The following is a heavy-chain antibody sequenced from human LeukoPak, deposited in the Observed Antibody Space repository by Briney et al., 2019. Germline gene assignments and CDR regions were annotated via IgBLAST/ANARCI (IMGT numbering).Heavy chain of an antibody. D-gene: IGHD3-22*01. V-gene: IGHV1-69*05. CDR3: ARDRRGDSSGYYGY. CDR1: GGTFSSYA. Sequence: ASVKVSCKASGGTFSSYAISWVRQAPGQGLEWMGGIIPIFGTANYAQKLQGRVTMTTDTSTSTAYMELRSLRSDDTAVYYCARDRRGDSSGYYGYWGQGTLVAVSS. CDR2: IIPIFGTA. J-gene: IGHJ4*02.